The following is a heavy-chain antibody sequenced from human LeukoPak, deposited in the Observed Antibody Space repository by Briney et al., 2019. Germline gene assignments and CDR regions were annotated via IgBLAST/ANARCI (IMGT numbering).Heavy chain of an antibody. D-gene: IGHD3-10*01. Sequence: SVKVSCKASGASFRSYAITWVRQAPGQGLEWMGGIIPILDTANYAQKFLGRVAITTDESTSTAYLELSSLRSDDTAVYFCASGNSMVRGIIGSYYYYMDVWGKGTSVTVSS. J-gene: IGHJ6*03. CDR3: ASGNSMVRGIIGSYYYYMDV. CDR1: GASFRSYA. CDR2: IIPILDTA. V-gene: IGHV1-69*05.